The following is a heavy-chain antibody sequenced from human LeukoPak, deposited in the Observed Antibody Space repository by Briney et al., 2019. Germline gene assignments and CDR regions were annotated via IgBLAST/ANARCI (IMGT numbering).Heavy chain of an antibody. J-gene: IGHJ4*02. CDR1: GGSFSGYY. V-gene: IGHV3-23*01. CDR3: ATSPLFRG. Sequence: ETLSLTCAVYGGSFSGYYWSWIRQPPGKGLEWVSAISGSGGSTYYADSVKGRFTISRDNSKNTLYLQMNSLRAEDTAVYYCATSPLFRGWGQGTLVTVSS. D-gene: IGHD3-10*01. CDR2: ISGSGGST.